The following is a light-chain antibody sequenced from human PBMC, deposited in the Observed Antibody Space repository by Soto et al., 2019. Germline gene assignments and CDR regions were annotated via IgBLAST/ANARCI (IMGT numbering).Light chain of an antibody. CDR3: LQYDTSPLT. J-gene: IGKJ4*01. CDR1: HTISSSY. Sequence: QSPSTLSVSTGEGATLSCRASHTISSSYLAWYQQKPGQAPRLLMYGASTRATGIPDRFSGSGSGTDFTLTISSLEPEDFALYHCLQYDTSPLTFGGGTKVAIK. V-gene: IGKV3-20*01. CDR2: GAS.